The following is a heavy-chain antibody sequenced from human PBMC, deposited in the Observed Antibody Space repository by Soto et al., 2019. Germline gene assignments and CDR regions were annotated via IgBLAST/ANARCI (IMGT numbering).Heavy chain of an antibody. CDR3: AVTYYDILTGYPDAFDI. D-gene: IGHD3-9*01. CDR2: MNPNSGNT. V-gene: IGHV1-8*01. CDR1: GYTFTSYD. J-gene: IGHJ3*02. Sequence: QVQLVQSGAEVKKPGASVKVSCKASGYTFTSYDINWVRQATGQGLEWMGWMNPNSGNTGYAQKFQGRVTMTRNTSISTAYMELSSLRSEDTAVYYCAVTYYDILTGYPDAFDIWGQGTMVTVSS.